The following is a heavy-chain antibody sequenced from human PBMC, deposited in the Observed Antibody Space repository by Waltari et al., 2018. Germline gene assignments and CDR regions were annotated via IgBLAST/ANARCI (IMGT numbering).Heavy chain of an antibody. Sequence: QVQLQESGPGLVKPSETLSLTCTVSGGSISSYYWSWNRQPPGKGLEWIGYIYYSGSTNYNPSLKSRVTISVDTSKNQFSLKLSSVTAADTAVYYCARHRIAGWFDPWGQGTLVTVSS. CDR3: ARHRIAGWFDP. CDR2: IYYSGST. CDR1: GGSISSYY. V-gene: IGHV4-59*08. J-gene: IGHJ5*02. D-gene: IGHD3-10*01.